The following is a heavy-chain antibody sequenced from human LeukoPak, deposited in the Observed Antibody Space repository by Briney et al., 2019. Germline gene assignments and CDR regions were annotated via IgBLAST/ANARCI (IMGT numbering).Heavy chain of an antibody. CDR2: IIPIFGTA. V-gene: IGHV1-69*01. D-gene: IGHD4-23*01. Sequence: GSSVKVSCKASGGTFSSYAISWVRQAPGQGLEWMGGIIPIFGTANYAQKFQGRVSITADESTSTAYMELSSLRSEDTAVHYCARVVDDYGGNFDPPFDYWGQGTLVTVSS. CDR1: GGTFSSYA. CDR3: ARVVDDYGGNFDPPFDY. J-gene: IGHJ4*02.